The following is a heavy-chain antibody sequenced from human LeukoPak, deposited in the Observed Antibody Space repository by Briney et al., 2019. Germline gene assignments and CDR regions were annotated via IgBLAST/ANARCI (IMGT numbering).Heavy chain of an antibody. Sequence: PGGSLSLSCAASGFTFSSYNMNCVRQTPAQGLEGVSSITSGSSHIYYADSVEGRFTISRDNAKSSLYLQMNSLRAEDTAVYYCARDPYSGSYGADYYYYMDVWGKGTTVTIS. CDR3: ARDPYSGSYGADYYYYMDV. CDR1: GFTFSSYN. CDR2: ITSGSSHI. V-gene: IGHV3-21*01. J-gene: IGHJ6*03. D-gene: IGHD1-26*01.